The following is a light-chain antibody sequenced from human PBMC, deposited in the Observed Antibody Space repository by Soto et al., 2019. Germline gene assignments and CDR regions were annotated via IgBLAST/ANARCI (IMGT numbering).Light chain of an antibody. CDR2: KAS. V-gene: IGKV1-5*03. Sequence: DIQMTQSPSTLSASVGDRVSITCRASQSFSSWLAWYQQKPGKAPNLPISKASNLKSGVPSRFSGSESGTEFTLTITSLQPDDFATYYCLQYYSYPWTFGEVTRWIS. J-gene: IGKJ1*01. CDR3: LQYYSYPWT. CDR1: QSFSSW.